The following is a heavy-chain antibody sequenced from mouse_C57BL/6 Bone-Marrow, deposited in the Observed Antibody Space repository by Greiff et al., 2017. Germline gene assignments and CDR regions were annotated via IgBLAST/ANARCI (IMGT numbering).Heavy chain of an antibody. CDR2: IYPGDGDT. Sequence: QVQLQQSGPELVKPGASVKISCKASGYAFSSSWMNWVKQRPGKGLEWIGRIYPGDGDTNYNGKFKGKATLTADKSSSNAYMQISSLTSEDSAVCFWARIEDYWGQGNTLTVSS. CDR1: GYAFSSSW. CDR3: ARIEDY. J-gene: IGHJ2*01. V-gene: IGHV1-82*01.